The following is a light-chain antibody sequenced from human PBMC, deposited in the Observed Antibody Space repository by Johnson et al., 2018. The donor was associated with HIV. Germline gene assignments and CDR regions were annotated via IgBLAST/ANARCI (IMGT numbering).Light chain of an antibody. CDR1: SSNIGNNY. V-gene: IGLV1-51*01. CDR3: GTWDSGLGAVYV. CDR2: DNN. J-gene: IGLJ1*01. Sequence: QLVLTQPPSVSAAPGQKVTISCSGSSSNIGNNYVSWYQQLPGTAPKLLIYDNNKRPSGIPDRFSGSKSGTSATLGITGLQTGDEADYYCGTWDSGLGAVYVFGPGTKVTVL.